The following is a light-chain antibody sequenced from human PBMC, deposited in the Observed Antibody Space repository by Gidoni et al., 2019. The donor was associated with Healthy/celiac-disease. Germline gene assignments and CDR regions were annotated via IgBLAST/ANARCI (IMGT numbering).Light chain of an antibody. V-gene: IGKV3-20*01. Sequence: IVLTQSPGPLSLSPGERATLSCRASQSVSSSYLAWYQQKPGQAPRLLIYGASSRATGIPDRFSGSGSGTDFTLTISRLDPEDFAVYYCQQYGSSLSITFGQGTRLEIK. CDR2: GAS. J-gene: IGKJ5*01. CDR1: QSVSSSY. CDR3: QQYGSSLSIT.